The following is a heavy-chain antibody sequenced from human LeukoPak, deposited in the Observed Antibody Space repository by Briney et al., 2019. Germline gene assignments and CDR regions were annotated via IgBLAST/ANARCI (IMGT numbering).Heavy chain of an antibody. CDR2: IYYTRST. D-gene: IGHD2-15*01. V-gene: IGHV4-39*07. CDR3: AMPGFCSVTTCSNWFES. CDR1: GGSISSSSYY. J-gene: IGHJ5*01. Sequence: SETLSLTCTVSGGSISSSSYYWGWIRQPPGKGLEWIGSIYYTRSTYYNPSLKSRVTMSVDTSKNQFSLRLRAVTAADTAVYYCAMPGFCSVTTCSNWFESWGQGTLVTVSS.